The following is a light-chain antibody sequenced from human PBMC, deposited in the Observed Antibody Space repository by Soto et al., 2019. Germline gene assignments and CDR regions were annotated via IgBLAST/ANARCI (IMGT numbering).Light chain of an antibody. CDR3: LQDYNYPVT. CDR2: AAS. V-gene: IGKV1-6*01. J-gene: IGKJ3*01. Sequence: AIQMTQSPPSLSASVGDRVTITCRASQGIGNDLGWYQQKPGKAPKLLIYAASSLQSGVPSRFSGSGSGTDFTLTISTLQPEDFATYYCLQDYNYPVTFGPGTKVDI. CDR1: QGIGND.